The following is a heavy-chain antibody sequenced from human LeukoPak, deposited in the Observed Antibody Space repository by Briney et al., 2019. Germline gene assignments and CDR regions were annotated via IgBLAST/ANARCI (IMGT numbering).Heavy chain of an antibody. J-gene: IGHJ4*02. V-gene: IGHV1-18*01. Sequence: ASVKVSCKASGYTFTSYGISWVRQAPGQGLEWMGWISAYNGNTNYAQKLQGRVTMTTDTSTSTAYMELRGLRSDDTAVYYCARWPGPRWFGDYYFDYWGQGTLVSVSS. CDR1: GYTFTSYG. CDR2: ISAYNGNT. CDR3: ARWPGPRWFGDYYFDY. D-gene: IGHD3-10*01.